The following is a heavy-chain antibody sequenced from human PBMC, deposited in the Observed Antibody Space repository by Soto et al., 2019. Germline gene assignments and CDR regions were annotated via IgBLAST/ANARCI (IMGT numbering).Heavy chain of an antibody. D-gene: IGHD5-12*01. V-gene: IGHV3-73*01. J-gene: IGHJ4*02. CDR1: GFTFSGSA. CDR3: TRLDITMVATSY. CDR2: IRSKANSYAT. Sequence: PGGSLRLSCAASGFTFSGSAMHWVRQASGKGLEWVGRIRSKANSYATAYAASVKGRFTISRDDSKNTAYLQMNSLKTEDTAVYYCTRLDITMVATSYWGQGTLVTVSS.